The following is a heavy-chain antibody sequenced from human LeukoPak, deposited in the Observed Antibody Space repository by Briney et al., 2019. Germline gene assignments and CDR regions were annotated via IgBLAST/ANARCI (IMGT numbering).Heavy chain of an antibody. J-gene: IGHJ4*02. CDR2: IRYDGSNK. CDR3: ASREWLRFDY. D-gene: IGHD5-12*01. Sequence: QTGGSLRLSCAASGFTFSSYGMHWVRQAPGKGLEWVAFIRYDGSNKYYADSVKGRFTISRDNSKNTLYLQMNSLRAEDTAVYYCASREWLRFDYWGQGTLVTVSS. V-gene: IGHV3-30*02. CDR1: GFTFSSYG.